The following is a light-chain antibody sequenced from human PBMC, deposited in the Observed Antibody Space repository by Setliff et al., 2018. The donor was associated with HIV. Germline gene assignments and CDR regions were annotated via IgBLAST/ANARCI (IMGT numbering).Light chain of an antibody. J-gene: IGLJ1*01. CDR1: SSDIGRYNS. Sequence: QSVLTQPASVSGSPGQSITIPCTGTSSDIGRYNSVSWYQQKPGKAPKLLIFDVNNRPSGVSTRFSASKSGNTASLTISGLQPEDEADYYCNSFASNSAYTPYVFGTGTQLTVL. CDR3: NSFASNSAYTPYV. V-gene: IGLV2-14*01. CDR2: DVN.